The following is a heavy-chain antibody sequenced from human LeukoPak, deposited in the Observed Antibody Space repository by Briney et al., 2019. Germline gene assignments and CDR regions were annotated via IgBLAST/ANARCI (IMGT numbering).Heavy chain of an antibody. CDR2: IGAASDT. CDR3: ARGPPRGKYYYMDV. CDR1: GFTFSSFD. Sequence: GGSLRLSCAASGFTFSSFDMHWVRLPTGQGLEWVSTIGAASDTYYPGSVEGRFTLSRDNAKNSLYLQMNSLTAGDTAVYYCARGPPRGKYYYMDVWGKGTTVTVSS. D-gene: IGHD1-1*01. V-gene: IGHV3-13*01. J-gene: IGHJ6*03.